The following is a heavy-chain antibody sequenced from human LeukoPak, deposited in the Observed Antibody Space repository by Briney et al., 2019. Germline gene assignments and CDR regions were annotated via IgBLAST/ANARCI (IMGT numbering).Heavy chain of an antibody. CDR2: INPNSGGT. D-gene: IGHD6-13*01. CDR3: ARGIAAAGWAFDY. Sequence: APVKVSCKASGYTFTGYYMHWVRQAPAQGLEWMGWINPNSGGTNYAQKFQGWVTMTRDTSISTAYMELSRLRSDDTAVYYCARGIAAAGWAFDYWGQGTLVTVSS. CDR1: GYTFTGYY. V-gene: IGHV1-2*04. J-gene: IGHJ4*02.